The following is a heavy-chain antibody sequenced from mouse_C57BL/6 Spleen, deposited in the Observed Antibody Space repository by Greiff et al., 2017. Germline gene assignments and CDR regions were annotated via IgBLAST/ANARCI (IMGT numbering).Heavy chain of an antibody. V-gene: IGHV5-4*01. J-gene: IGHJ3*01. CDR3: ARGYYGSGFAY. CDR1: GFTFSSYA. Sequence: EVQRVESGGGLVKPGGSLKLSCAASGFTFSSYAMSWVRQTPEKRLEWVATISDGGSYTYYPDNVKGRFTISRDNAKNNLYLQMSHLKSEDTAMYYCARGYYGSGFAYWGQGTLVTVSA. CDR2: ISDGGSYT. D-gene: IGHD1-1*01.